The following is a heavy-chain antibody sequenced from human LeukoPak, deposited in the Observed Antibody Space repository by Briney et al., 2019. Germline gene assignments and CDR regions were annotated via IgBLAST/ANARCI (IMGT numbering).Heavy chain of an antibody. J-gene: IGHJ4*02. CDR3: ARLAYYFGY. V-gene: IGHV3-7*01. CDR1: GFTFSNYW. CDR2: IRQDGGTK. Sequence: GGSLRLSCAASGFTFSNYWMTWLRQVPGRGLEWVANIRQDGGTKYYVDSVKGRFTISRDNAMNSLYLQMNSLRAEDTAVYYCARLAYYFGYWGQGTLVTVSS.